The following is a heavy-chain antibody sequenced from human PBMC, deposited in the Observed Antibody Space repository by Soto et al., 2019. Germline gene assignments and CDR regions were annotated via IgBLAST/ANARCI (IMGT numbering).Heavy chain of an antibody. J-gene: IGHJ6*02. D-gene: IGHD2-21*02. CDR1: GYTFTSYG. CDR2: ISAYNGNT. CDR3: ARPRVLVGYCGGDCFGQMDV. Sequence: ASVKVSCKASGYTFTSYGISWVRQAPGQGLEWMGWISAYNGNTNYAQKLQGRVTMTTDTSTSTAYMELRSLRSDDTAVYYCARPRVLVGYCGGDCFGQMDVWGQGATVTVS. V-gene: IGHV1-18*04.